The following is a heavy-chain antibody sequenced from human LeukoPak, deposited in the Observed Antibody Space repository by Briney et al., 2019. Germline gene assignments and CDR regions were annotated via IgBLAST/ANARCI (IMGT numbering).Heavy chain of an antibody. V-gene: IGHV3-30*18. D-gene: IGHD4-23*01. CDR1: GFTFSSYG. CDR2: ISYDGSNK. CDR3: AKAVVTFQGQFDY. Sequence: GGSLRLSCAASGFTFSSYGMHWVRQAPGKGLEWVAVISYDGSNKYYADSVKGRFTISRDNSKNTLYLQMNSLRAEDTAVYYCAKAVVTFQGQFDYWGQGTLVTVSS. J-gene: IGHJ4*02.